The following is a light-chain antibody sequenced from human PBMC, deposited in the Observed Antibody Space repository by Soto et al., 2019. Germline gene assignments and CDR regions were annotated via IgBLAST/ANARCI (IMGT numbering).Light chain of an antibody. J-gene: IGKJ4*01. CDR3: LQHNSYPLT. Sequence: DIQMTQSPSTLSASVGDRVTITCRTSQGIRNDVGWYQQKPGQAPKRLIYVASRLESGVPSRFSGSGFGTEFTLTISSLQPEDFATYYCLQHNSYPLTFGGGTKVDIK. CDR2: VAS. CDR1: QGIRND. V-gene: IGKV1-17*01.